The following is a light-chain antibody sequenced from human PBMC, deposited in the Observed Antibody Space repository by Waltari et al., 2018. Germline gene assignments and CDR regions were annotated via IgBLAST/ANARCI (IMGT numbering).Light chain of an antibody. CDR1: SGDVGGYNV. CDR3: YSYAGSSTWV. CDR2: EGS. Sequence: QSALTQPASVSGSPGQSITISCTGTSGDVGGYNVVSWYQRHPGKVPKLILYEGSKRPSGISARVSGSKSGNTASLTISGLQTEDEAEYYCYSYAGSSTWVFGGGTQLTVV. J-gene: IGLJ3*02. V-gene: IGLV2-23*01.